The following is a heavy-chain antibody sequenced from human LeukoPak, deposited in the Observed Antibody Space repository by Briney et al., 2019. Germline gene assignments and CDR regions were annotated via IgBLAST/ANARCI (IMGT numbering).Heavy chain of an antibody. D-gene: IGHD5-24*01. CDR3: ARADMTTITYPEY. J-gene: IGHJ4*02. CDR2: ISGSGDST. V-gene: IGHV3-23*01. Sequence: GGSLRLSCAASGFTFSSYAMSWVRQAPGKGLEWVSAISGSGDSTFYADSVKGRFTISRDNSKNTLYLQMNSLRAEDTAIYYCARADMTTITYPEYWGQGTPVTVSS. CDR1: GFTFSSYA.